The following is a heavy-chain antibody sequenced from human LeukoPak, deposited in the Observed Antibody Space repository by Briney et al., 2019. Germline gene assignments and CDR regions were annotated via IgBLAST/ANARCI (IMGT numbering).Heavy chain of an antibody. V-gene: IGHV3-7*01. CDR1: GFTFSSYW. J-gene: IGHJ4*02. D-gene: IGHD5-18*01. Sequence: PGGSLRLSCAASGFTFSSYWMSWVRQAPGKGLGWVANIKQDGSEKNYVDSVKGRFTISRDNAKNSLYLQMNSLRAEDTAVYYCARVRTAMGNDYWGQGTLVTVSS. CDR2: IKQDGSEK. CDR3: ARVRTAMGNDY.